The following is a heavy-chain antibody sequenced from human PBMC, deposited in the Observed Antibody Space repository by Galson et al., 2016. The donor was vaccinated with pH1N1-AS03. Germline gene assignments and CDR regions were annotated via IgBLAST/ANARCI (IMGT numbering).Heavy chain of an antibody. CDR1: GYTFTSYD. Sequence: SVKVSCKASGYTFTSYDINWVRQAAGQGLEWMGWMNPNSGNRGYAQKFQGRVTMTRDTSISTAYMELSSLTFEDTAVYYCARGSPHSSSTNYAFEFWGRGTMVTVSS. CDR2: MNPNSGNR. CDR3: ARGSPHSSSTNYAFEF. V-gene: IGHV1-8*01. D-gene: IGHD6-13*01. J-gene: IGHJ3*01.